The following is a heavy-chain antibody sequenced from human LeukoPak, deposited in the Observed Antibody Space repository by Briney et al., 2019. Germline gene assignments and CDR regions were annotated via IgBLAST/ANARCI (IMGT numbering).Heavy chain of an antibody. D-gene: IGHD3-10*01. Sequence: ASVKVSCKASGDAFSTYVFTWVRQAPGQGLEWMGRIIPILGIANYAQKFQGRVTITADKSTSTAYMELSSLRSEDTAVYHCASSGYGSGLRTQSDYWGQGTLVTVSS. CDR3: ASSGYGSGLRTQSDY. CDR1: GDAFSTYV. J-gene: IGHJ4*02. CDR2: IIPILGIA. V-gene: IGHV1-69*04.